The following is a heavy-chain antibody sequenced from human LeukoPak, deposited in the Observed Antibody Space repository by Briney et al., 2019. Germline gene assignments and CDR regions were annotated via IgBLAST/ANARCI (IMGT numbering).Heavy chain of an antibody. Sequence: SETLSLTCAVYGGSFSGYYWSWIRLPPGKGLEWIGEINHSGSTNYNPSLKSRVTISVDTSKNQFSLKLSSVTAADTAVYYCARGSLGSSGYPYYYYYYMDVWGKGTTVTVSS. CDR3: ARGSLGSSGYPYYYYYYMDV. D-gene: IGHD3-22*01. CDR2: INHSGST. J-gene: IGHJ6*03. V-gene: IGHV4-34*01. CDR1: GGSFSGYY.